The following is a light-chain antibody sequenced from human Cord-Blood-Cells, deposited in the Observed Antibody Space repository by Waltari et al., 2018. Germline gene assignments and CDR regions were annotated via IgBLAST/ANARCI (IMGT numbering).Light chain of an antibody. V-gene: IGKV2-28*01. CDR2: LGS. CDR3: MQALQTPLT. CDR1: QSLLHSNGYNN. J-gene: IGKJ3*01. Sequence: DIVMTQSPLSLPVTPGEPASISCRSSQSLLHSNGYNNLDWDLQKPGQSPQLLIYLGSNRASGVPDRFSGSGSGTDFTLKISRVEAEDVGVYYCMQALQTPLTFGPGTKVDIK.